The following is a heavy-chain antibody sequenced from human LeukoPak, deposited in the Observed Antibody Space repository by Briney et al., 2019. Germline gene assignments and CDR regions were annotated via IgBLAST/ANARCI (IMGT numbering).Heavy chain of an antibody. CDR3: ATPRYHHRY. CDR1: GFIVSSNF. Sequence: GGSLRLSCAASGFIVSSNFMSWVRQAPGKGLEWVANIKQDGSEKYYVDSVKGRFTISRDNAKNSLYLQMNSLRAEDTAVYYCATPRYHHRYWGQGTLVTVSS. D-gene: IGHD3-16*02. J-gene: IGHJ4*02. V-gene: IGHV3-7*01. CDR2: IKQDGSEK.